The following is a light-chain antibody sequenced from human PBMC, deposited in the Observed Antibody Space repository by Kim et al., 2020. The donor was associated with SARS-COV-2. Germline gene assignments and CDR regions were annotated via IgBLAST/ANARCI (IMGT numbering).Light chain of an antibody. J-gene: IGLJ1*01. Sequence: GQSITISCTGTSSDVGGYNYVSWYQQHPGKAPKLMIYDVSNRPSGVSNRFSGSKSGNTASLTISGLQAEDETDYYCSSYTSSSTLVFGTGTKVTVL. CDR2: DVS. CDR1: SSDVGGYNY. V-gene: IGLV2-14*03. CDR3: SSYTSSSTLV.